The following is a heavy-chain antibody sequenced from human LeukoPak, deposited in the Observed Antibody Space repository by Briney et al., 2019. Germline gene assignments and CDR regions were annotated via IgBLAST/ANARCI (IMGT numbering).Heavy chain of an antibody. J-gene: IGHJ3*02. V-gene: IGHV3-7*04. CDR1: GFTFSNYW. CDR3: ARGVYAFDI. CDR2: IKEDGIEK. D-gene: IGHD6-13*01. Sequence: GGSLRLSCAASGFTFSNYWMSWVRQAPGKGLEWVANIKEDGIEKYYVDSVKGRFTISRDNAKNSLYLQMNSLRAEDTAVYYCARGVYAFDIWGQGTMVTVSS.